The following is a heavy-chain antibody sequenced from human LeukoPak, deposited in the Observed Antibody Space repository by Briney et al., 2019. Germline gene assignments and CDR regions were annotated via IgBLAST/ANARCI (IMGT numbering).Heavy chain of an antibody. CDR3: ARATPYDSSGYYYFYYYGMDV. CDR1: GYTFTSYY. J-gene: IGHJ6*02. D-gene: IGHD3-22*01. V-gene: IGHV1-46*01. CDR2: INPSGGST. Sequence: ASVKVSCKASGYTFTSYYMHWVRQAPGQGLEWMGIINPSGGSTSYAQKFQGRVTMTRDTSTSTVYMELSSLRSEDTAVYYCARATPYDSSGYYYFYYYGMDVWGQGTTVTVSS.